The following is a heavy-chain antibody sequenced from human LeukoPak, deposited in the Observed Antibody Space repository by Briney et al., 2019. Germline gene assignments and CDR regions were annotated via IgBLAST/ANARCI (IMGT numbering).Heavy chain of an antibody. D-gene: IGHD5-12*01. J-gene: IGHJ4*02. CDR2: ISPDSNYK. V-gene: IGHV3-21*01. CDR3: VRGGYRGFDYEY. CDR1: GFTFSTYS. Sequence: GGSLRLSCAASGFTFSTYSMNWLRLAPGKGLEWVSSISPDSNYKYYVDSVKSRFTISRDNAKSSLYLQMNSLRAEDTAVYYCVRGGYRGFDYEYWGQGTLVTVSS.